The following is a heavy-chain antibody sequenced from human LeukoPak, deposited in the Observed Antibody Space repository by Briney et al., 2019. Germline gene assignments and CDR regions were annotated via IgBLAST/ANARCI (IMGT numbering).Heavy chain of an antibody. D-gene: IGHD6-19*01. CDR2: IYWDDDK. J-gene: IGHJ3*02. CDR3: AHTFAGQKEAVAGTGDAFDI. Sequence: ESGPTLVNPTQTLTLTCTFSGFSLSTSGVGVGWIRQPPGKALEWLALIYWDDDKRYSPSLKSRLTITKDTSKTQVVLTMTNMDPVHTATYYCAHTFAGQKEAVAGTGDAFDIWGQGTIVTVSS. CDR1: GFSLSTSGVG. V-gene: IGHV2-5*02.